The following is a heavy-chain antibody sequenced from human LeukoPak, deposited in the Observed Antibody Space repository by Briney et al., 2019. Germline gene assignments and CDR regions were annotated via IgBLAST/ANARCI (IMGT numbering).Heavy chain of an antibody. Sequence: GGSLRLSCAASGFTISSNYMNWVRQAPGKGQDWVSVISDGGSTYYADSVRGRFTISRDDSKNTLFLQMDSLRVEDTAVYYCARDSIAAAGTLDYWGQGTLVTVSS. CDR3: ARDSIAAAGTLDY. D-gene: IGHD6-13*01. CDR1: GFTISSNY. J-gene: IGHJ4*02. CDR2: ISDGGST. V-gene: IGHV3-53*01.